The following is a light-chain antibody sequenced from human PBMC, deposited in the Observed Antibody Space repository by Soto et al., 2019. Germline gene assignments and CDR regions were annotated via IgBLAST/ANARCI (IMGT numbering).Light chain of an antibody. CDR1: QSVSIY. CDR3: QQRSNWPPFT. CDR2: DAS. V-gene: IGKV3-11*01. J-gene: IGKJ3*01. Sequence: EIVLTQSPATLSLSPGERATLSCRASQSVSIYLAWYQQKPGQAPRLLIYDASNRATGIPARFSGSGSGTDFTLTISSLETEDFAVYYCQQRSNWPPFTFGPGTTVDIK.